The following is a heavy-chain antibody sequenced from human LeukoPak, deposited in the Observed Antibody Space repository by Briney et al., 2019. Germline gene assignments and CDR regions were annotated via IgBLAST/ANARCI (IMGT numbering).Heavy chain of an antibody. J-gene: IGHJ4*02. CDR3: ARVGRGSPLDY. CDR2: IYYSGST. V-gene: IGHV4-59*01. Sequence: SETLSLTCTVSGGSISSYYWSWIRQPPGKGLEWIGYIYYSGSTNYNPSLKSRVTFSVDTSKNQSSLKLSSVTAADTAVYYCARVGRGSPLDYWGQGTLVTVSS. D-gene: IGHD3-10*01. CDR1: GGSISSYY.